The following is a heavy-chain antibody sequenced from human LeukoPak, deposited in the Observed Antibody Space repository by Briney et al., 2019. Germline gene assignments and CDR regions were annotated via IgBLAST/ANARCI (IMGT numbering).Heavy chain of an antibody. D-gene: IGHD6-13*01. CDR3: ARAGAQQQLLWYFDL. J-gene: IGHJ2*01. CDR1: GGXISNSY. CDR2: IXYXGST. V-gene: IGHV4-59*01. Sequence: SETLSLTCTVSGGXISNSYWXWXXXPPGXXXXXXXXIXYXGSTXYNPSXKSRVTISVDTSKNQFFLKLSSVTAADTAVYYCARAGAQQQLLWYFDLWGRGTLVTVSS.